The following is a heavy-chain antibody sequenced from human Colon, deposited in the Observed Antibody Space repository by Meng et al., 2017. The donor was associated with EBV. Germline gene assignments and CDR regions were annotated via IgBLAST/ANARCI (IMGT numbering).Heavy chain of an antibody. Sequence: QGQPQESTQGLVRPSATLSLTRAVSGGSISSVYWWTWVRQSPGKGLEWIGEIYHSGSTNYNPSLKSRVTISVDKSKNQFSLKLTSVTAADTAVYYCARGGYDSFDYWGQRTLVTVSS. J-gene: IGHJ4*02. D-gene: IGHD5-18*01. V-gene: IGHV4-4*02. CDR2: IYHSGST. CDR1: GGSISSVYW. CDR3: ARGGYDSFDY.